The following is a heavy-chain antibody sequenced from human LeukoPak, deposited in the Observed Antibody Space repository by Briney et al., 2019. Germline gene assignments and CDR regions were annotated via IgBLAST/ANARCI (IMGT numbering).Heavy chain of an antibody. CDR3: ARGSRVVVISVDAFDI. CDR2: VIPIFGTA. J-gene: IGHJ3*02. Sequence: ASVKVSCKASEYTFTSYDINWVRQAPGQGLEWMGGVIPIFGTANYAQKFQGRVTITADESTSTAYMELSSLRSEDTAVYYCARGSRVVVISVDAFDIWGQGTMVTVSS. V-gene: IGHV1-69*13. CDR1: EYTFTSYD. D-gene: IGHD3-22*01.